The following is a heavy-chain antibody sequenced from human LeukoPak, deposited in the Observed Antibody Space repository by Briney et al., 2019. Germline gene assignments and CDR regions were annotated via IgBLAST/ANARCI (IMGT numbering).Heavy chain of an antibody. D-gene: IGHD4-11*01. V-gene: IGHV1-69*05. Sequence: ASVKVSCKASGGTFSSYAISWVRQAPGQGLEWVGGIIPIFGTANYAQKFQGRVTITTDESTSTAYMELSSLRSEDTAVYYCARDAPTDYSNIGAFDIWGQGTMVTVSS. CDR2: IIPIFGTA. CDR1: GGTFSSYA. CDR3: ARDAPTDYSNIGAFDI. J-gene: IGHJ3*02.